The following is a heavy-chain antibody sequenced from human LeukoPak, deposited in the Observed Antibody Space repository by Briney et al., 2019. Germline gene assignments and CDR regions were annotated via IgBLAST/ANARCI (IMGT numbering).Heavy chain of an antibody. Sequence: TLSLTCTVSGGSISSGDYYWSWIRQPPGKGLEWIGYIYYSGSTYCNPSLKSRVTISVDTSKNQFSLKLSSVTAADTAVYYCAGSRRYYYDSSGYYAFDIWGQGTMVTVSS. V-gene: IGHV4-30-4*08. CDR2: IYYSGST. CDR1: GGSISSGDYY. J-gene: IGHJ3*02. CDR3: AGSRRYYYDSSGYYAFDI. D-gene: IGHD3-22*01.